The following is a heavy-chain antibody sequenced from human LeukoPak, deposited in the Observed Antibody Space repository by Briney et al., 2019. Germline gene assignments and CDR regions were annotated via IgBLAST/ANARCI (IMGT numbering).Heavy chain of an antibody. V-gene: IGHV5-10-1*01. Sequence: GASLKISCKGSGYSFTSYWISWVRQMPGKGLEWMGRIDPSDSYTNYSPSFQGHVTISADKSISTAYLQWSSLKASDTAMYYCARLDSGPIDYFDYWGQGTLVTVSS. J-gene: IGHJ4*02. D-gene: IGHD1-26*01. CDR1: GYSFTSYW. CDR2: IDPSDSYT. CDR3: ARLDSGPIDYFDY.